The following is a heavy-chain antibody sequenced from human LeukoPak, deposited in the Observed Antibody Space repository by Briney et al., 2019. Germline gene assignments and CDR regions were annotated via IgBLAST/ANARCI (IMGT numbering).Heavy chain of an antibody. CDR2: IYYSGTT. CDR1: GGSISSYY. D-gene: IGHD2-2*01. J-gene: IGHJ4*02. Sequence: SETLSLTCTVSGGSISSYYWSWIRQPPGRGLEWIGYIYYSGTTSYNPSLKSRVTISVDTSKNQFSLKMRLVTAADTAVYYCARDEGSKLDYWGQGTLVTVSS. CDR3: ARDEGSKLDY. V-gene: IGHV4-59*01.